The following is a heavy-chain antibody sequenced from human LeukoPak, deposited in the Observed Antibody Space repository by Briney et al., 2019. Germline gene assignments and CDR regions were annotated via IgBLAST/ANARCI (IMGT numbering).Heavy chain of an antibody. CDR3: ARDYWFGELLSNFDY. J-gene: IGHJ4*02. D-gene: IGHD3-10*01. Sequence: ASVKISCKASGYTFTGYYMHWVRQAPGQGLEWMGWINPNSGGTNYAQKFQGRVTMTRDTPISTAYMELSRLRSDDTAVYYCARDYWFGELLSNFDYWGQGTLVTVSS. CDR2: INPNSGGT. V-gene: IGHV1-2*02. CDR1: GYTFTGYY.